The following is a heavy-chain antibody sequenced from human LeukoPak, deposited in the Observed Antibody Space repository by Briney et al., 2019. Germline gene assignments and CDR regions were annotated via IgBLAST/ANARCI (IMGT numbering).Heavy chain of an antibody. CDR3: ARGAKSGDYFDY. V-gene: IGHV3-48*03. D-gene: IGHD4-17*01. Sequence: PGGSLRLSCAASGFTFSSYEMNWVRQAPGKGLEWVSYISSSGSTIYYADSVKGRFTISRDNAKNSLYLQMNRLRAEDTAVYYCARGAKSGDYFDYWGQGTLVTVSS. CDR1: GFTFSSYE. J-gene: IGHJ4*02. CDR2: ISSSGSTI.